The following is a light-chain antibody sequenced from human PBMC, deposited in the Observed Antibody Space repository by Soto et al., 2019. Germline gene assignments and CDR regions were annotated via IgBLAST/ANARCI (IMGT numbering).Light chain of an antibody. V-gene: IGLV2-23*01. Sequence: QSALTQPASVSGSPGQSITISCTGTGRDIGSYDLVSWYQQHPGKAPKLMIYEGNKRPSGVSDRFSGSKSGNTASLTISGLQAEDEADYYCCSYAGGTTFVFGTGTKLTVL. CDR3: CSYAGGTTFV. J-gene: IGLJ1*01. CDR2: EGN. CDR1: GRDIGSYDL.